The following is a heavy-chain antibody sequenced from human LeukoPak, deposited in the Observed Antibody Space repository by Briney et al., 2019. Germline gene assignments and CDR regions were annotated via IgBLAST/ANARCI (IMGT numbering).Heavy chain of an antibody. CDR2: IYPGDSDT. J-gene: IGHJ3*02. CDR1: GYSFTTYW. V-gene: IGHV5-51*01. Sequence: GESLKISCQGSGYSFTTYWIGWVRQMPGKGLEWMGIIYPGDSDTRYSPSFQGQVTISADKSFSTAYLQWSSLKASDTGMYYCARAYYYDSSGYSEDAFDIWGQGTMVTVSS. D-gene: IGHD3-22*01. CDR3: ARAYYYDSSGYSEDAFDI.